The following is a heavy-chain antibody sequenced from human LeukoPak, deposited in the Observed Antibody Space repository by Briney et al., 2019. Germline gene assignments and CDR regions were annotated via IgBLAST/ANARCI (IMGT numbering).Heavy chain of an antibody. D-gene: IGHD3-10*01. Sequence: ASVKVSCKASGYTFTGYYMHWVRQAPGQGLEWMGWINPNSGGTNYAQKFQGWVTMTRDTSISTAYVELSRLRSDDTAVYYCARGSSDYYGSGSYYSAIIDYWGQGTLVTVSS. V-gene: IGHV1-2*04. J-gene: IGHJ4*02. CDR3: ARGSSDYYGSGSYYSAIIDY. CDR1: GYTFTGYY. CDR2: INPNSGGT.